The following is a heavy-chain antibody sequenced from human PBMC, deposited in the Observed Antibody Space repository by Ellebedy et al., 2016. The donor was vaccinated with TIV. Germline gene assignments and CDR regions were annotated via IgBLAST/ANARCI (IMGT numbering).Heavy chain of an antibody. CDR2: THYSGST. CDR1: GGSITSYY. Sequence: MPSETLSLTCTVSGGSITSYYWDWIRQPPGKGLEWIGYTHYSGSTYYNPSLKSRVTISIDTPRNQFSLRLTSVTAADTAVYFCAGKIAGYDYGLDVWGQGTTVTVSS. J-gene: IGHJ6*02. CDR3: AGKIAGYDYGLDV. V-gene: IGHV4-59*08.